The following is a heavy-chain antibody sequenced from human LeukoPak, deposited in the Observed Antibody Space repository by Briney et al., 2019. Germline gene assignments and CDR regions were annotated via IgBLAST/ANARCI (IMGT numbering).Heavy chain of an antibody. V-gene: IGHV3-23*01. J-gene: IGHJ4*02. CDR2: ITGSGGST. CDR3: AKGRLDGMGLLDY. Sequence: GGSLRLSCAASGFTFSSCAMNWVRQAPGKGLEWVSVITGSGGSTYYADSVKGRVTISRDNSKNTLSLQMNSLRAEDTAVYYCAKGRLDGMGLLDYWGQGTLVTVSS. CDR1: GFTFSSCA. D-gene: IGHD5-24*01.